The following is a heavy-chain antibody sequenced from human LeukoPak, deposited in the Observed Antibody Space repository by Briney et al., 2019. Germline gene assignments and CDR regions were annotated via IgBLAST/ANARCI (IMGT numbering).Heavy chain of an antibody. CDR1: GYTFTDHY. V-gene: IGHV1-2*02. D-gene: IGHD3-3*01. Sequence: GASVKVSCKASGYTFTDHYVHWVRQAPGPGLEWMGWINPNSGDTNYAQTFQGRVTMTRDTSISTVYMELRRLRPDDTAVYYCVRDFSVHYLESVGYYYFDYRGQGTLVTVSS. CDR3: VRDFSVHYLESVGYYYFDY. CDR2: INPNSGDT. J-gene: IGHJ4*02.